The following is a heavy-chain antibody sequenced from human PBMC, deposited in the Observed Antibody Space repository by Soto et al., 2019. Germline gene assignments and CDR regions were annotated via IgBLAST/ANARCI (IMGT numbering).Heavy chain of an antibody. Sequence: QVQLQQWGAGLLKPSETLSLTCAVYDGSFGAYYWTWIRQPPGKGLEWIGEINHSGSTNYNPSLKSRVTMSVDTSKNLFSLNLSSVTAADTAVYYCARAGGAEFDPWGQGTLVSVSS. J-gene: IGHJ5*02. CDR1: DGSFGAYY. CDR2: INHSGST. D-gene: IGHD3-16*01. V-gene: IGHV4-34*01. CDR3: ARAGGAEFDP.